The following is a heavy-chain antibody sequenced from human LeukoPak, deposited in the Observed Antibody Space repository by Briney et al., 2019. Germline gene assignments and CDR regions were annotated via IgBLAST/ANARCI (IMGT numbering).Heavy chain of an antibody. D-gene: IGHD3-10*01. V-gene: IGHV1-69*01. Sequence: ASVKVSCKASGGTFSSYAISWVRQAPGQALEWMGGMIPIFGTANYAQKFQGRVTITADESTSTAYMELSSLRSEDTAVYYCARGKYYGSGSYYNPDPHYYYYMDVWGKGTTVTISS. CDR1: GGTFSSYA. J-gene: IGHJ6*03. CDR2: MIPIFGTA. CDR3: ARGKYYGSGSYYNPDPHYYYYMDV.